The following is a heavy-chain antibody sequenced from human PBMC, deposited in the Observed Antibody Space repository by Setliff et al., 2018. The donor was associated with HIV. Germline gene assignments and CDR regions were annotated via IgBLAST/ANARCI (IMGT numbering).Heavy chain of an antibody. V-gene: IGHV4-30-4*08. J-gene: IGHJ6*02. CDR1: GGSIRSGNYY. CDR3: ARLHIRFRSQDRAAVDV. CDR2: IYDSGRT. Sequence: SETLSLTCTVSGGSIRSGNYYWSWIRQPPGKGLEWIGYIYDSGRTYYNPSLKSRVTISVDTSKNQFSLKLSSVTAADTAVYYCARLHIRFRSQDRAAVDVWGQGTTVTVSS. D-gene: IGHD3-3*01.